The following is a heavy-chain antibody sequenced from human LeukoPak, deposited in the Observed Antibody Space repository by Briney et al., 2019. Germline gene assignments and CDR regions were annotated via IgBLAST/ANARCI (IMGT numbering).Heavy chain of an antibody. CDR3: AREGYSRSSFDY. V-gene: IGHV1-18*01. CDR2: ISAYDGNT. J-gene: IGHJ4*02. Sequence: GASVKVSCKASGYTFTSYGISWVRQAPGQGLEWMGWISAYDGNTNYAQKLQGRVTMTTDTSTSTAYMELYSLRSEDTATYYCAREGYSRSSFDYWGQGTLVTVSS. CDR1: GYTFTSYG. D-gene: IGHD6-6*01.